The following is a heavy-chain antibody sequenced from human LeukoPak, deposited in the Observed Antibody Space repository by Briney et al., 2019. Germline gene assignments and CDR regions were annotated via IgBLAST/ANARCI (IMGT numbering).Heavy chain of an antibody. CDR3: AKAFIRSINYYDSSD. V-gene: IGHV3-30-3*01. D-gene: IGHD3-22*01. J-gene: IGHJ4*02. CDR2: ISYDGSNK. Sequence: GGSLRLSCAASGFTFSSYAMHWVRQAPGKGLEWVAVISYDGSNKYYADSVKGRYTISRDNSKNTLYLQMNSLRAEDTAVYYCAKAFIRSINYYDSSDWGQGTLVTVSS. CDR1: GFTFSSYA.